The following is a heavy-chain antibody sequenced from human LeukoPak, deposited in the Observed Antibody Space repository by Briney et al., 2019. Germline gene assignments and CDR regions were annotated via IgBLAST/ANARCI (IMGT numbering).Heavy chain of an antibody. V-gene: IGHV1-69*05. CDR3: ASPERSMGYYYEY. Sequence: SVKVSCKASGGTFSSYAINWVRQAPGQGLELMGGSIPIFGTANYAQKFQGRVTITTDESTSTAYMELSSLRSEDTAVYYCASPERSMGYYYEYWGQGTLVTVSS. J-gene: IGHJ4*02. CDR1: GGTFSSYA. CDR2: SIPIFGTA. D-gene: IGHD3-22*01.